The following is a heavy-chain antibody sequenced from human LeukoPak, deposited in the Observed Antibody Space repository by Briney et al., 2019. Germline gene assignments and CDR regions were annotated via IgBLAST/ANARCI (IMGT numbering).Heavy chain of an antibody. J-gene: IGHJ5*02. CDR2: ISGSGGST. D-gene: IGHD3-10*01. CDR1: GFTFSSYA. V-gene: IGHV3-23*01. Sequence: GGSLRLSCAASGFTFSSYAMSWVRQAPGKGLEWVSAISGSGGSTYYADSVKGRFTISRDNSKNTLYLQMNSLRAEDTAVYYCAKDVITMVRGARGEWFDPWGQGTLVTVSS. CDR3: AKDVITMVRGARGEWFDP.